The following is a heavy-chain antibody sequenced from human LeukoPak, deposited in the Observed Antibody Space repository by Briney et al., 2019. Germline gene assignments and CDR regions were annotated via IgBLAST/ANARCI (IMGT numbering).Heavy chain of an antibody. V-gene: IGHV6-1*01. Sequence: SQTLSLTCAISGDSVSSNSAAWNWIRQSPSRGLEWLGRTYYRSKWYNDYAVPVKSRITINPDTSKNQFSLQLNSVTPEDTAVYYCARGRVDYGSGSYYQDYYYYGMDVWGQGTTVTVSS. CDR2: TYYRSKWYN. CDR1: GDSVSSNSAA. CDR3: ARGRVDYGSGSYYQDYYYYGMDV. J-gene: IGHJ6*02. D-gene: IGHD3-10*01.